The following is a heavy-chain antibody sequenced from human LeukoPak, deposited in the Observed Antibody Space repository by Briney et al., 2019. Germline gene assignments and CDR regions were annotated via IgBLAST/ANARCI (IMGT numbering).Heavy chain of an antibody. CDR1: GGSISSCY. CDR3: ARDYPLYRYSSGPSHAFDI. V-gene: IGHV4-4*07. CDR2: IYTSGST. J-gene: IGHJ3*02. D-gene: IGHD6-19*01. Sequence: SETLSLTCTVSGGSISSCYWSWIRQPAGKGLEWIGRIYTSGSTNYNPSLKSRVTMSVDTSKNQFSLKLSSVTAADTAVYYCARDYPLYRYSSGPSHAFDIWGQGTMVTVSS.